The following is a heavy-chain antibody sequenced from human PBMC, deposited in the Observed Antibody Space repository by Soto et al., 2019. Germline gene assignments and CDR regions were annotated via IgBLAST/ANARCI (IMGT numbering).Heavy chain of an antibody. V-gene: IGHV3-23*01. CDR1: GFTFSSYA. CDR3: AKVGGFVGWNWFDP. CDR2: INDGGTST. J-gene: IGHJ5*02. D-gene: IGHD6-19*01. Sequence: EVLLLESGGGLVQPGGSLRLSCEASGFTFSSYAMSWVRQAPGKGLEWVSGINDGGTSTYYADYVKGRFTISRDTSKNTLYLQMNSLRAEDTALYYCAKVGGFVGWNWFDPWGQGTLVTVSS.